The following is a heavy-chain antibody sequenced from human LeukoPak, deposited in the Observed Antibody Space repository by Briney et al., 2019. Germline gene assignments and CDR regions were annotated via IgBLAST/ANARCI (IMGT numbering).Heavy chain of an antibody. D-gene: IGHD4-17*01. CDR3: ARDLDYGDYVRPIDY. CDR2: ISYDGSNK. Sequence: GGSLRLSCAASGFTFGSYAMHWVRQAPGKGLEWVAVISYDGSNKYYADSVKGRFTISRDNSKNTLYLQMNSLRAEDTAVYYCARDLDYGDYVRPIDYWGQGTLVTVSS. CDR1: GFTFGSYA. V-gene: IGHV3-30*04. J-gene: IGHJ4*02.